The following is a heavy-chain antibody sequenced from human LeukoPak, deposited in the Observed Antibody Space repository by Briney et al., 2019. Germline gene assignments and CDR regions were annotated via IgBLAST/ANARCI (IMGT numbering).Heavy chain of an antibody. V-gene: IGHV4-61*02. CDR3: ARGEEYYGSGSYSNWFDP. CDR1: GASISSGSYY. D-gene: IGHD3-10*01. J-gene: IGHJ5*02. CDR2: MYTSGST. Sequence: SETLSLTCTVSGASISSGSYYWNWIRQPAGKGVEWIGSMYTSGSTNFNPSLRSRVTISVDTSKNQLSLKLSSLTAADTAVYYCARGEEYYGSGSYSNWFDPWGQGTLVTVSS.